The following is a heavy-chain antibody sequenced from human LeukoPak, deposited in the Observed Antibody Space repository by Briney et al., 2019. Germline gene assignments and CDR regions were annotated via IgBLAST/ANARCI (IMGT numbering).Heavy chain of an antibody. CDR2: INPNSGGT. CDR1: GYIFTGYY. V-gene: IGHV1-2*02. CDR3: AREDSSGYYFFDP. J-gene: IGHJ5*02. Sequence: ASVKVSCKASGYIFTGYYMHWVRQAPGQGLEWMGWINPNSGGTNYAEKFQGRVTMTRDTSISTAYMELTRLRSDDTAVYYCAREDSSGYYFFDPWGQGTLVTVSS. D-gene: IGHD3-22*01.